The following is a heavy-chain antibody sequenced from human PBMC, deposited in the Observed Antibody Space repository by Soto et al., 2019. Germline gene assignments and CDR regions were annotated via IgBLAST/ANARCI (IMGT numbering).Heavy chain of an antibody. CDR1: GGSISSSSYY. V-gene: IGHV4-39*01. J-gene: IGHJ5*01. CDR2: IYYSGST. Sequence: SETLSLSCTVSGGSISSSSYYWGWIRQPPGKGLEWIGSIYYSGSTYYNPSLKSRVTISVDTSKNQFSLKLSSVTAADTAVYYCARSMTPVVTLDSWGQGTLVT. CDR3: ARSMTPVVTLDS. D-gene: IGHD4-17*01.